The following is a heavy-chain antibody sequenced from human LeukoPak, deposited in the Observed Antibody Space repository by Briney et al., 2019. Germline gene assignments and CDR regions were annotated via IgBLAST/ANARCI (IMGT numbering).Heavy chain of an antibody. CDR2: INPNSGGT. Sequence: VASVKLSCKASGYTFTGYYMHWVRQAPGQGLEWMGWINPNSGGTNYAQKFQGRVTMTRDTSISIAYMELSRLRSDDTAVYYCARPFFYGDYGYWGQGTLVTVSS. J-gene: IGHJ4*02. CDR1: GYTFTGYY. V-gene: IGHV1-2*02. D-gene: IGHD4-17*01. CDR3: ARPFFYGDYGY.